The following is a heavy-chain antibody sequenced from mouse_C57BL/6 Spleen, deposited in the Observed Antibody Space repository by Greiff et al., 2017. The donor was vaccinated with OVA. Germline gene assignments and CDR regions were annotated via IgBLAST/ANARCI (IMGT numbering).Heavy chain of an antibody. CDR2: ISGGGGNT. V-gene: IGHV5-9*01. CDR1: GFTFSSYT. J-gene: IGHJ1*03. CDR3: ARHQYFDV. Sequence: EVQRVESGGGLVKPGGSLKLSCAASGFTFSSYTMSWVRQTPEKRLEWVATISGGGGNTYYPDSVKSRFTISRDNAKNTLYLQMSSLRSEDTALYYCARHQYFDVWGTGTTVTVSS.